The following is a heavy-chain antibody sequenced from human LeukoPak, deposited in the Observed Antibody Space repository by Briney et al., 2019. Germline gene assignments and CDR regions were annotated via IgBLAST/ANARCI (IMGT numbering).Heavy chain of an antibody. J-gene: IGHJ4*02. CDR3: ARAPDIYSYGGFDY. CDR1: GGSLSGYY. D-gene: IGHD5-18*01. V-gene: IGHV4-59*01. CDR2: IYYSGST. Sequence: SETLSLTCTVSGGSLSGYYWSWIRQPPGKGLEWIGHIYYSGSTNYNPSLKSRVTISVDTSKNQFSLNLRSVTAADTAVYYCARAPDIYSYGGFDYWGQGTLVIVSS.